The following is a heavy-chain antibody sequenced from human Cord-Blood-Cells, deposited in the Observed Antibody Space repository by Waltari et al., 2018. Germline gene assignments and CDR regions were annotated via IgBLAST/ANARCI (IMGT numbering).Heavy chain of an antibody. V-gene: IGHV3-48*03. J-gene: IGHJ3*02. Sequence: EVQLVESGGGLVQPGGSLRLSCAASGFPFSSYEMNWVRRAPGKGLELVSYISRRGSTIYYADSVKGRFTISRDNAKNSLYLQMNSLRAEDTAVYYCARGGSDAFDIWGQGTMVTVAS. CDR1: GFPFSSYE. CDR3: ARGGSDAFDI. CDR2: ISRRGSTI.